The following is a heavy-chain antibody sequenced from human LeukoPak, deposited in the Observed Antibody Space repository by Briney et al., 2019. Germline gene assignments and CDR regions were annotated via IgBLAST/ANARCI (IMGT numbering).Heavy chain of an antibody. V-gene: IGHV4-4*07. CDR3: ARFDYYGSGSSVYGMDV. CDR2: IYTSGST. D-gene: IGHD3-10*01. CDR1: GGSISSYY. J-gene: IGHJ6*02. Sequence: PSETLSLTCTVSGGSISSYYWSWIRQPAGKGLEWIGRIYTSGSTNYNPSLKSRVTMSVDTSKNQFSLKLSSVTAADTAVYYCARFDYYGSGSSVYGMDVWGQGTTVTVSS.